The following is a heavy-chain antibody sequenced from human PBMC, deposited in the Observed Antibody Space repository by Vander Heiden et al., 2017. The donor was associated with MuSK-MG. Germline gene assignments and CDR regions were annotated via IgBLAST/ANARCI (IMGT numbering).Heavy chain of an antibody. CDR3: ARDLIVGAPDY. CDR2: INPSGGST. J-gene: IGHJ4*02. D-gene: IGHD1-26*01. V-gene: IGHV1-46*01. Sequence: QVQLVQSGAEVKKPGAAVKVSGKASGYTFTSYYMHWVRQAPGQGLEWMGIINPSGGSTSYTQKFQGRVTMTRDTSTSTVYMELSSLRSEDTAVYYCARDLIVGAPDYWGQGTLVTVSS. CDR1: GYTFTSYY.